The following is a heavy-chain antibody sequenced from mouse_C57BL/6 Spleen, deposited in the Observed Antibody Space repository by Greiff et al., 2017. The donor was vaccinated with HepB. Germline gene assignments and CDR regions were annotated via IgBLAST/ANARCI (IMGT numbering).Heavy chain of an antibody. CDR1: GYTFTSYW. CDR3: AREADYYGSSPWFAY. D-gene: IGHD1-1*01. Sequence: QVHVKQPGAELVRPGSSVKLSCKASGYTFTSYWMHWVKQRPIQGLEWIGNIDPSDSETHYNQKFKDKATLTVDKSSSTAYMQLSSLTSEDSAVYYCAREADYYGSSPWFAYWGQGTLVTVSA. CDR2: IDPSDSET. V-gene: IGHV1-52*01. J-gene: IGHJ3*01.